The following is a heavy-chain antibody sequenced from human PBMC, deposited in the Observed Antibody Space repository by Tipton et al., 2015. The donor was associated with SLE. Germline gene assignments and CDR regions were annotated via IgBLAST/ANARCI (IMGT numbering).Heavy chain of an antibody. CDR2: IYHSGRT. Sequence: TLSLTCTVSGDSVTNENFYWGWIRQPPGKGLEWIATIYHSGRTDYNPSLRSRLTISKHTSNNQFSLRLTSVTAADTAIYYCARHMRYQWNYFDYWGQGTLVTVSS. CDR1: GDSVTNENFY. CDR3: ARHMRYQWNYFDY. D-gene: IGHD6-19*01. J-gene: IGHJ4*02. V-gene: IGHV4-39*07.